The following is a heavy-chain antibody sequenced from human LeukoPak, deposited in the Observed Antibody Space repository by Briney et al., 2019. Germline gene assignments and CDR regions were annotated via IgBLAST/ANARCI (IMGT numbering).Heavy chain of an antibody. J-gene: IGHJ4*02. CDR1: GFTFSSYD. V-gene: IGHV3-23*01. CDR3: AKDGVSCGDCLHS. D-gene: IGHD2-21*02. CDR2: ISGSGGST. Sequence: PGGSLRLSCAASGFTFSSYDMTWVRQAPGRGLEWVSAISGSGGSTYYADSVKGRFTISRDNSKNTLYLQMNSLRAEDTAVYYCAKDGVSCGDCLHSWGQGTLVTVSS.